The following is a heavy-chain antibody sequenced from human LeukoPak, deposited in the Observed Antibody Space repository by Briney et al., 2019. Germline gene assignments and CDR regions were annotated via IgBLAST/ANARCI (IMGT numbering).Heavy chain of an antibody. CDR1: GFTVSSKY. J-gene: IGHJ5*02. CDR2: IYSGGST. Sequence: GGSLRLSCAASGFTVSSKYMSWVRQAPGKGLEWVSVIYSGGSTYYADSVKGRFTISRDNSKNTLYLQMNSLRAEDTAVYYCARDAPSRRFDPWGQGTLVTVSS. CDR3: ARDAPSRRFDP. V-gene: IGHV3-53*01.